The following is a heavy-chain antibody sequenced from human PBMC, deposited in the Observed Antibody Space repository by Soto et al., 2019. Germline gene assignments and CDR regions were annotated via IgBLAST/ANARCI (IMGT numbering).Heavy chain of an antibody. CDR1: GFTFSNYG. Sequence: EVQLVESGGGLVQPGGSLRLSCAASGFTFSNYGMNWARQAPGRGLEWVTQINSAGETKSYSDSVKGRFTISRDDAKNALYLQMNSLRADDTAIYYCARDPEGINDFDYWGQGTLVTVSS. D-gene: IGHD2-21*01. J-gene: IGHJ4*02. CDR2: INSAGETK. CDR3: ARDPEGINDFDY. V-gene: IGHV3-48*04.